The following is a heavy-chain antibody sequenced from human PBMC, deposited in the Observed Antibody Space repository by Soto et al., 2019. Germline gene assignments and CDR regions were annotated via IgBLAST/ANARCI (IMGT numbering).Heavy chain of an antibody. V-gene: IGHV1-69*01. Sequence: QVHLVQSGADGRKSGSSVRVSCTASGGGTLSNDAISWVRQAPGQGLEWLGRISPFFGTTDYSQSFQGRLTMTADASTGSVYMDLRSLKSDDTVVYYCAREVVTETTWGSFASWGQGTLVTVSS. CDR2: ISPFFGTT. CDR1: GGGTLSNDA. J-gene: IGHJ4*01. D-gene: IGHD2-21*02. CDR3: AREVVTETTWGSFAS.